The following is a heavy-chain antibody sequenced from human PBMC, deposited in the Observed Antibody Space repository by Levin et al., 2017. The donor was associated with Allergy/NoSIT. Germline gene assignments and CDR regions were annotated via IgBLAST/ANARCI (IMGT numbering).Heavy chain of an antibody. CDR1: GYTFTTYG. CDR2: ISAYNGNT. D-gene: IGHD2-15*01. V-gene: IGHV1-18*01. CDR3: ARGARGGYGSYDY. J-gene: IGHJ4*02. Sequence: GESLKISCKASGYTFTTYGISWVRQAPGQGLEWMGWISAYNGNTNYPQKLQGRVTMTTDTSTSTAYMELRSLRSDDTAVYYCARGARGGYGSYDYWGQGTLVTVSS.